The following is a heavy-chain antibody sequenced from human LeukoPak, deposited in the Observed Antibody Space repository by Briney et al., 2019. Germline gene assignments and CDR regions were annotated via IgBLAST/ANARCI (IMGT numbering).Heavy chain of an antibody. J-gene: IGHJ6*02. V-gene: IGHV1-69*04. CDR2: IIPILGIA. CDR3: AKEITENVDTAMGYYYYGMDV. D-gene: IGHD5-18*01. Sequence: GASVKVSCKASGGTFSSYAISWVRQAPGQGLEWMGRIIPILGIANYAQKFQGRVTITADKSTSTAYMGLSSLRAEDTAVYYCAKEITENVDTAMGYYYYGMDVWGQGTTVTVSS. CDR1: GGTFSSYA.